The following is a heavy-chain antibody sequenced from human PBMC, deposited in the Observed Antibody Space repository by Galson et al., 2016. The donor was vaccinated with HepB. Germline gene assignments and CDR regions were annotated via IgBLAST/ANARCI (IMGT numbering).Heavy chain of an antibody. D-gene: IGHD2-2*01. CDR1: GFAASNNY. J-gene: IGHJ6*02. Sequence: SLRLSCAASGFAASNNYMSWVRQAPGKGLEGVSVIYSGGSIQYADSVKGRFTISRDNSKNTLYLQMNSLRAEDTAVYYCATSPSRGVWGQGTTVTVSS. CDR3: ATSPSRGV. V-gene: IGHV3-53*01. CDR2: IYSGGSI.